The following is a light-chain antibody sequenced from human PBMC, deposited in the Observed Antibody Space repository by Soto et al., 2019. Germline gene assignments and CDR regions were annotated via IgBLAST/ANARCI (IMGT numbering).Light chain of an antibody. V-gene: IGLV2-11*01. CDR3: CSYAGSYVYV. CDR1: SSDVGGYNY. CDR2: DVS. J-gene: IGLJ1*01. Sequence: QSVLTQPRSVSGSPGQSVTISCTGTSSDVGGYNYVSWYQQHPGKAPKLMLHDVSKRPSGVSDRFSGSKSGNTASLTISGLQAEDEADYYCCSYAGSYVYVFGTGTKVTVL.